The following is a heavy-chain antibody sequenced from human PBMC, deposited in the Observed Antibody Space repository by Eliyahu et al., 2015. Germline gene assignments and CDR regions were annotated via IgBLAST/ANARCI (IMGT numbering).Heavy chain of an antibody. Sequence: EVQLVESGGGLVQPGGSLRLSXVPSGFPFXSHAMNWVRQAPGKGLEWVSGISDSGGSTYHAASVKGRFTISRDNSKNTLYLQMKSLRAEDTAVYYCAKDLRQQLAYGMDVWGQGTTVTVAS. V-gene: IGHV3-23*04. J-gene: IGHJ6*02. CDR2: ISDSGGST. D-gene: IGHD6-13*01. CDR3: AKDLRQQLAYGMDV. CDR1: GFPFXSHA.